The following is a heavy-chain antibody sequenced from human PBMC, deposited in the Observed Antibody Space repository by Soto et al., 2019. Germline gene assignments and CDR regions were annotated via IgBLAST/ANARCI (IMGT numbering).Heavy chain of an antibody. V-gene: IGHV3-23*01. Sequence: GGSLRLSCAASGFTFSSYAMSWVRQAPGKGLEWVSAISGSGGSTYYADSVKGRFTISRDNSKNTLYLQMNSLRAEDTAVYYCAKDDHDCWSGYYTVGQLFDYWGQGTLVTVSS. CDR3: AKDDHDCWSGYYTVGQLFDY. CDR2: ISGSGGST. CDR1: GFTFSSYA. J-gene: IGHJ4*02. D-gene: IGHD3-3*01.